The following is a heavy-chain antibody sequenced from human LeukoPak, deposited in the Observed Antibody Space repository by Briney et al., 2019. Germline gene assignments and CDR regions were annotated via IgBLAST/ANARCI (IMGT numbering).Heavy chain of an antibody. V-gene: IGHV3-7*01. CDR3: VRVQQSVVHFYFDS. CDR2: IKYDGSAK. D-gene: IGHD2-2*01. CDR1: GFSAGGYW. Sequence: PGGSLGLSCAASGFSAGGYWMSWVRQAPGKGLEWVAIIKYDGSAKRYVDSVKGRFTISRDNVQNSLYLELNSLRSDDTAVYYCVRVQQSVVHFYFDSWGQGTLVTVSS. J-gene: IGHJ4*02.